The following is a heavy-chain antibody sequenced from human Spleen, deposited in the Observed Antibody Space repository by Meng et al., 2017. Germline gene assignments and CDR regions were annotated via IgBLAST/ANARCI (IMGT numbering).Heavy chain of an antibody. J-gene: IGHJ4*02. CDR3: ARERPAVDIVAREQDY. Sequence: ESLKISCTVSGYSISSGYYWGWIRQPPGKGLEWIGSIYHSGSTYYNPSLKSRVTISVDTSKNQFSLKLSSVTAADTAVYYCARERPAVDIVAREQDYWGQGTLVTVSS. CDR2: IYHSGST. V-gene: IGHV4-38-2*02. D-gene: IGHD5-12*01. CDR1: GYSISSGYY.